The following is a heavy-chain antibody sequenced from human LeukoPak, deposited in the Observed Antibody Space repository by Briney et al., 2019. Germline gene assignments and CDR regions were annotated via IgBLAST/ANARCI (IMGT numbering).Heavy chain of an antibody. CDR2: ISSRSSTI. CDR1: RFTFRSFA. J-gene: IGHJ5*02. Sequence: GGSLRLSCAASRFTFRSFAMNWVRHAPGKGLEWVSYISSRSSTIYYADSVKGRFTISRDNPKNSLFLQMNSLRDEDTAVYYCAASTYCSGAVCPPPWGQGTLVTVSS. CDR3: AASTYCSGAVCPPP. D-gene: IGHD2-15*01. V-gene: IGHV3-48*02.